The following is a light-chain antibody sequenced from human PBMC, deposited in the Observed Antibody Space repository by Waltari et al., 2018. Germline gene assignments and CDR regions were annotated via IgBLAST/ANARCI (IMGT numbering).Light chain of an antibody. CDR1: QGITSY. Sequence: DIQMTQSPSSLSASVGDRVTITCRATQGITSYLNWYQQKPGKAPKLLIYGASSLQSGVPSRFSGSGSGTDFTLIISSLQPEDLATYYCQQSYTTPFFPFGPGTKVDIK. V-gene: IGKV1-39*01. CDR2: GAS. J-gene: IGKJ3*01. CDR3: QQSYTTPFFP.